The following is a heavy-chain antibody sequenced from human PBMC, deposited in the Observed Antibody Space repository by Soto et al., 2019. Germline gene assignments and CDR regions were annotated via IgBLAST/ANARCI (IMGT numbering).Heavy chain of an antibody. V-gene: IGHV3-33*01. CDR2: IWYDGSNK. J-gene: IGHJ6*02. CDR3: ARDAETTYYDFWSGSLDV. D-gene: IGHD3-3*01. Sequence: QVPLVESGGGVVQPGRSLRLSCAASGFTFSSYGMHWVRQAPGKGLEWVAVIWYDGSNKYYADSVKGRFTISRDNSKNTLYLQMNSLRAEDTAVYYCARDAETTYYDFWSGSLDVWGQGTTVTVSS. CDR1: GFTFSSYG.